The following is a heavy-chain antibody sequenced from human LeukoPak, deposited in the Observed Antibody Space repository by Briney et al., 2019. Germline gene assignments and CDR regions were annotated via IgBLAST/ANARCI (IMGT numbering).Heavy chain of an antibody. V-gene: IGHV3-53*01. D-gene: IGHD3-10*01. J-gene: IGHJ3*02. CDR2: IYSGGST. Sequence: GGSLRLSCAASGFTVSSNYMSWVRQAPGKGLEWVSVIYSGGSTYYADSVKGRFTISRDNSKNTLYPQMNSLRAEDTAVYYCARYGSGSYPQNAFDIWGQGTMVTVSS. CDR1: GFTVSSNY. CDR3: ARYGSGSYPQNAFDI.